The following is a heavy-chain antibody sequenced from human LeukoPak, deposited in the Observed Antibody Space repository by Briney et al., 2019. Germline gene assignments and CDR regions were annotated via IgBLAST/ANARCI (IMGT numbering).Heavy chain of an antibody. CDR2: ISYDGSNE. V-gene: IGHV3-30-3*01. D-gene: IGHD6-13*01. CDR3: AREVAAAGTAFDY. Sequence: PGGSLRLSCAASGFTFSAYAMHWVRQAPGKGLEWVAVISYDGSNEYYADSVKGRFTISRDNSKNTVYLQMNSLRAEDTAVYYCAREVAAAGTAFDYWGQGTLVTVSS. J-gene: IGHJ4*02. CDR1: GFTFSAYA.